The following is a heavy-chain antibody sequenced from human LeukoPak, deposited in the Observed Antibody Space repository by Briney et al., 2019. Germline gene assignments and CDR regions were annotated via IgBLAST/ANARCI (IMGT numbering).Heavy chain of an antibody. Sequence: PGGSLRLSCAASGFTFSSYSMNWVRQAPGKGLEWVSSISSSSSYIYYADSVKGRFTISRDNAKNSLYLQMNSLRAEDTAVYYCARDGRGYSGYDFAYWAKGPLVTVS. V-gene: IGHV3-21*01. J-gene: IGHJ4*02. D-gene: IGHD5-12*01. CDR2: ISSSSSYI. CDR3: ARDGRGYSGYDFAY. CDR1: GFTFSSYS.